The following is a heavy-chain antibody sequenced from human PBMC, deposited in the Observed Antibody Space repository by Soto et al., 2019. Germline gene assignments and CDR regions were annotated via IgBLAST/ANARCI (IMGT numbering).Heavy chain of an antibody. D-gene: IGHD3-3*01. Sequence: SETLSLTCAVYGGSFSGYYWSSIRQPPGKGLEWIGEINNSGSTNYNPSLKSRVTISVDTSKNQFSLKLSSVTAADTAVYYCARDFRPHAFDIWGQGTMVTVSS. J-gene: IGHJ3*02. CDR1: GGSFSGYY. CDR2: INNSGST. CDR3: ARDFRPHAFDI. V-gene: IGHV4-34*01.